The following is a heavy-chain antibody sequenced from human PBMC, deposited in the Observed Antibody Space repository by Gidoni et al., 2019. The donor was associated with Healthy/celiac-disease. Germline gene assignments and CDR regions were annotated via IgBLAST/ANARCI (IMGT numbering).Heavy chain of an antibody. Sequence: LQLQESGPGLVKPSETLSLTCTVSGGSISSSSYYWGWIRQPPGKGLEWIGSIYYSGSTYYNPSLKSRVTISVDTSKNQFSLKLSSVTAADTAVYYCARMVSSITIFGVDTPNWFDPWGQGTLVTVSS. V-gene: IGHV4-39*07. CDR1: GGSISSSSYY. D-gene: IGHD3-3*01. J-gene: IGHJ5*02. CDR2: IYYSGST. CDR3: ARMVSSITIFGVDTPNWFDP.